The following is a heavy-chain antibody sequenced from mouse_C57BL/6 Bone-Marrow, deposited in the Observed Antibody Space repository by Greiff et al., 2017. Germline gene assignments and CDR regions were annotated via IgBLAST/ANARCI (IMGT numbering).Heavy chain of an antibody. J-gene: IGHJ2*01. V-gene: IGHV1-9*01. CDR2: ILPGSGST. CDR3: AKTGTGDYFDY. D-gene: IGHD4-1*01. Sequence: QVQLQQSGAELMKPGASVKLSCKATGYTFTGYWIEWVKQRPGHGLEWIGEILPGSGSTNYNEKFKGKATFTADTSSNTAYMQLSSLTTEESAIYYCAKTGTGDYFDYWGQGTTLTGSS. CDR1: GYTFTGYW.